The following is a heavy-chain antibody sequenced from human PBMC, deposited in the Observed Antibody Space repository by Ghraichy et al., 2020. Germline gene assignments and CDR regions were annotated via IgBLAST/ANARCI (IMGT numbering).Heavy chain of an antibody. D-gene: IGHD5-24*01. J-gene: IGHJ4*02. CDR3: VSEDGYSREIDD. Sequence: ESLNISCTVSGGSISSRSYYWGWIRQPPGKGLEWIGSISYSGSTYYNPSLKSRVTISVDTSRNQFSLKLSSVTAADTSVYYCVSEDGYSREIDDWGQGTMVTVSS. CDR1: GGSISSRSYY. CDR2: ISYSGST. V-gene: IGHV4-39*01.